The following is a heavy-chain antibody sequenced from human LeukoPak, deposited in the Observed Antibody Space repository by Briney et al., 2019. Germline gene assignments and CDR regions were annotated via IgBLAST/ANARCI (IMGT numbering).Heavy chain of an antibody. CDR3: ARDVVSDPSLEGYFDY. D-gene: IGHD2-15*01. CDR1: GFTFSSYA. CDR2: ISYDGSNK. J-gene: IGHJ4*02. V-gene: IGHV3-30-3*01. Sequence: PGGSLRLSCAASGFTFSSYAMHWVRQAPGKGLEWVAVISYDGSNKYYADSVKGRFTISRDNSKNTLYLQMSSLRAEDTAVYYCARDVVSDPSLEGYFDYWGQGTLVTVSS.